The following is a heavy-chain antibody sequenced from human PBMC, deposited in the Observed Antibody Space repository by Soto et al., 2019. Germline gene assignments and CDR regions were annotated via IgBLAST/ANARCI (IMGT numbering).Heavy chain of an antibody. Sequence: PGGSLRLSCAASGLTFSSYAMSWVRQAPGKGLEWVSAISGSGGSTYYADSVKGRFTISRDNSKNTLYLQMNSLRAEDTAVYYCAKSPYGSGSYYKGWFDPWGQGTLVTVSS. CDR2: ISGSGGST. D-gene: IGHD3-10*01. V-gene: IGHV3-23*01. CDR3: AKSPYGSGSYYKGWFDP. J-gene: IGHJ5*02. CDR1: GLTFSSYA.